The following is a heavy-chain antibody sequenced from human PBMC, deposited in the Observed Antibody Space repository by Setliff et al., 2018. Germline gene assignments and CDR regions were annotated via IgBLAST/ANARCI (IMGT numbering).Heavy chain of an antibody. V-gene: IGHV1-18*01. D-gene: IGHD6-19*01. CDR1: GYTFTNYG. CDR2: IGAYNGNT. J-gene: IGHJ4*02. CDR3: ASGTPHKWLVHDY. Sequence: ASVKVSCKASGYTFTNYGVTWVRQAPGQGLEWMGWIGAYNGNTYNAHKFQGRVTMTSDTSTSTAYMELRSLRSDDTAVYYCASGTPHKWLVHDYWGQGTLVT.